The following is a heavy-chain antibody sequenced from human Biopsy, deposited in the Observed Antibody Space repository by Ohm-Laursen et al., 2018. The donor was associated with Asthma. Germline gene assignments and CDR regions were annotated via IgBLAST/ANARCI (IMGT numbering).Heavy chain of an antibody. D-gene: IGHD3-10*01. CDR3: ARAVDYSHYYGIDV. J-gene: IGHJ6*02. Sequence: GASVKVSCKTSGYTFNSAGITWVRQAPGQGLEWMGWISVYNGNTKVAQKLQDRVTIITDTSTSTAYMELRSLRSDDTAVYFCARAVDYSHYYGIDVWAKGPRSPSP. CDR2: ISVYNGNT. CDR1: GYTFNSAG. V-gene: IGHV1-18*01.